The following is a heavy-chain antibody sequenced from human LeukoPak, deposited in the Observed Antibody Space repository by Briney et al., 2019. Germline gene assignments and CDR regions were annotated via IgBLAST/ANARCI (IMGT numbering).Heavy chain of an antibody. Sequence: ASVKVSCKASGYTFTGYYMHWVRQAPGQELEWMGWINPNSGGTNYAQKFQGRVTMTRDTSISTAYMELSRLRSDDTAVYYCARDYYYDSSGYYDYWGQGTLVTVSS. CDR1: GYTFTGYY. D-gene: IGHD3-22*01. CDR3: ARDYYYDSSGYYDY. CDR2: INPNSGGT. J-gene: IGHJ4*02. V-gene: IGHV1-2*02.